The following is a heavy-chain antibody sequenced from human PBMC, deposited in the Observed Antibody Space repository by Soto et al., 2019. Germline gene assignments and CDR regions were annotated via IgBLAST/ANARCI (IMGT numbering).Heavy chain of an antibody. J-gene: IGHJ3*02. CDR1: GFTFSDYY. Sequence: QVQLVESGGGLVKPGGSLRLSCAASGFTFSDYYMSWIRQAPGKGLEWVSYISSSGSTIYYADSVKGRFTISRDNAKNSLYLQMNRLRAEDTAVYYCSILLWFEELLSDAFDIWGQGTMVTVSS. CDR2: ISSSGSTI. CDR3: SILLWFEELLSDAFDI. V-gene: IGHV3-11*01. D-gene: IGHD3-10*01.